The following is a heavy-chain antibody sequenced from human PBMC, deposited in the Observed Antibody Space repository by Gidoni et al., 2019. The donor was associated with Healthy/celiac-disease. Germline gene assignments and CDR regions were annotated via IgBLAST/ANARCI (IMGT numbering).Heavy chain of an antibody. J-gene: IGHJ6*02. CDR3: ASLDSSSSFYYYYGMDV. V-gene: IGHV3-48*01. CDR2: ISSSSSTI. Sequence: EVQLVASGGGLVQPGGSLILSGPASGFTFSSYSMNCVRQAPGKGPEWVSYISSSSSTIYNADSVKGRFTISRDNAKNSLYLQMNSLRAEDTAVYYCASLDSSSSFYYYYGMDVWGQGTTVTVSS. D-gene: IGHD6-6*01. CDR1: GFTFSSYS.